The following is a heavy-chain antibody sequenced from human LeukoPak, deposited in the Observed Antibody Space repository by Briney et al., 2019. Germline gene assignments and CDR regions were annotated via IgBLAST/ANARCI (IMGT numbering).Heavy chain of an antibody. CDR3: ARGLATAAAY. Sequence: GGSLRLSCADSGLTFNKYWMSWVRQAPGKGLEWMANINQDGSQKYYLDSVKGRFTISRDNAKSSVYLQMNSLRAEDTALYYCARGLATAAAYWGQGAVVTVSS. CDR1: GLTFNKYW. J-gene: IGHJ4*02. D-gene: IGHD6-13*01. CDR2: INQDGSQK. V-gene: IGHV3-7*01.